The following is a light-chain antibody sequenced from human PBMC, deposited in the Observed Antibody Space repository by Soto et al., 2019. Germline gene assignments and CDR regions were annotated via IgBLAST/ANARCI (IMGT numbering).Light chain of an antibody. CDR1: SSDVGGYNY. CDR2: DVG. CDR3: CSYAGSYSLV. J-gene: IGLJ2*01. V-gene: IGLV2-11*01. Sequence: QSALTQPPSASGSPGQSVTISCTGTSSDVGGYNYVSWYQQHPGKAPKLMIYDVGKRPSGVPDRFSGSKSGNTASLIISGLQAEDEADYYCCSYAGSYSLVFGGGTKLTVL.